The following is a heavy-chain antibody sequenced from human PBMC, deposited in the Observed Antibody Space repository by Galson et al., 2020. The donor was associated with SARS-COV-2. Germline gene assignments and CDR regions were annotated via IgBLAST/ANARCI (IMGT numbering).Heavy chain of an antibody. CDR2: IDWADDK. CDR3: ARSTAYYYDSSGQDAFDI. V-gene: IGHV2-70*01. D-gene: IGHD3-22*01. CDR1: GFSLSTSGMC. Sequence: SGPPLAHPTQTLTLNCTFSGFSLSTSGMCVSWIRQPPGKALEWLALIDWADDKSYRTTLKTRLTISKDTSKNQVVLTMTNMDPVDTATYYCARSTAYYYDSSGQDAFDIWGQGTMVTVSS. J-gene: IGHJ3*02.